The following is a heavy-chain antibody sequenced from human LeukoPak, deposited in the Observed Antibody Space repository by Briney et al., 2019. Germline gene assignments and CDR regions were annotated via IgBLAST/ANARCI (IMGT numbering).Heavy chain of an antibody. J-gene: IGHJ4*02. D-gene: IGHD4-23*01. CDR2: INWNGGGT. V-gene: IGHV3-20*04. CDR1: GFTFDDYG. Sequence: PGGSLRLSCAASGFTFDDYGMSWVRQAPGKGLEWVSDINWNGGGTGYADSVKGRFTISRDNAKNSLYLQMNSLRAEDTALYYCARDRGSGNGEYYFDYWGQGTLVTVSS. CDR3: ARDRGSGNGEYYFDY.